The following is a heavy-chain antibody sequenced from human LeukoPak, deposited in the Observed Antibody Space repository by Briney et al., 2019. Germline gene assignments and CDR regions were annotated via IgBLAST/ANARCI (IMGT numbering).Heavy chain of an antibody. CDR3: AREVGATVDY. J-gene: IGHJ4*02. D-gene: IGHD1-26*01. Sequence: PGGSLRLSCAASGFTFSSYSMNWVRQAPGKGLEWGSYISGSSSTIYYADSVKGRFTISRDNGKNTLYLQMNSLRAEDTAVYYCAREVGATVDYWGQGTLVTVSS. V-gene: IGHV3-48*01. CDR2: ISGSSSTI. CDR1: GFTFSSYS.